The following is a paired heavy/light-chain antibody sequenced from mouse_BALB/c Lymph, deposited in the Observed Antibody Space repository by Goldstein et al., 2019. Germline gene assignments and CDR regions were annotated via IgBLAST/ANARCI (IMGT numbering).Heavy chain of an antibody. CDR1: GYTFTSYW. V-gene: IGHV1S81*02. Sequence: QVQLQQPGAELVRPGVSVKLSCKASGYTFTSYWMHWIKQRPEQGLERIGEINPSNGGTNYNEKFKSKATLTVDKSSSTAYMQLSSLTSEDSAVYYCARGGWLPRVYAMDYWGQGTSVTVSS. J-gene: IGHJ4*01. CDR3: ARGGWLPRVYAMDY. D-gene: IGHD2-3*01. CDR2: INPSNGGT.
Light chain of an antibody. CDR2: YAS. Sequence: DIVLTQSPASLAVSLGQRATISCRASQSVSTSSYSYMHWYQQKPGQPPKLLIKYASNLESGVPARFSGSGSGTDFTLNIHPVEEEDTATYYCQHSWEIPWTFGGGTKLEIK. CDR1: QSVSTSSYSY. CDR3: QHSWEIPWT. V-gene: IGKV3-7*01. J-gene: IGKJ1*01.